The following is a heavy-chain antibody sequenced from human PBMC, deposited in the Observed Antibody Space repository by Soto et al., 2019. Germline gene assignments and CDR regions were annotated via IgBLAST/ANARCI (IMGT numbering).Heavy chain of an antibody. Sequence: ASVKVSYKASGYTFTSYGISWVRQAPGQGLEWMGWISAYNGNTNYAQKLQGRVTMTTDTSTSTAYMELRSLRSDDTAVYYCARVGYYYDSSGYGQIYYYYNGMDVWGQGTTVTVSS. J-gene: IGHJ6*02. D-gene: IGHD3-22*01. CDR1: GYTFTSYG. CDR3: ARVGYYYDSSGYGQIYYYYNGMDV. V-gene: IGHV1-18*01. CDR2: ISAYNGNT.